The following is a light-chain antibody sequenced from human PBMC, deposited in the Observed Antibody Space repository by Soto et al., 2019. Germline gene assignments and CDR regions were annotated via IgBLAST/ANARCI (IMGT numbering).Light chain of an antibody. CDR1: ISNIGNNY. J-gene: IGLJ1*01. Sequence: QAVVTQPPSVSGTPGQRVTISCSGSISNIGNNYVYWFRQLPGTAPKVLSNRNDQRPSGVPDRFSGSKSGTSASLAISGLRSEDEAEYYCAAWDDTVRSYVFGTGTKLTVL. V-gene: IGLV1-47*01. CDR2: RND. CDR3: AAWDDTVRSYV.